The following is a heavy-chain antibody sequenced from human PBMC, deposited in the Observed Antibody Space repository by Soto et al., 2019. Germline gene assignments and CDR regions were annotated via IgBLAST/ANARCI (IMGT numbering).Heavy chain of an antibody. J-gene: IGHJ4*02. CDR2: ISHDGTKK. CDR3: ANFYSSRWYY. CDR1: GFTFSSHG. Sequence: GGSLRLSCVASGFTFSSHGMHWVRQAPGKGLEWVAVISHDGTKKYYADPVKGRFTISRDNSKNTLYLQMNSLKTEDTAFYYCANFYSSRWYYWGRGTLVTVSS. V-gene: IGHV3-30*18. D-gene: IGHD6-19*01.